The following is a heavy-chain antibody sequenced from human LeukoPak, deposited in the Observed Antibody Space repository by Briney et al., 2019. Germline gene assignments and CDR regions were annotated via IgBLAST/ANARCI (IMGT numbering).Heavy chain of an antibody. CDR2: IAYDGSNE. Sequence: GSSLRLSCVVSRFTFTNYGMHWVRHAPAKGLDWVANIAYDGSNENYAESVKGRFTISRDNSKDTLYLQLTSLRAEDTAVYYCARPSGSVTIFGVVDYFDHWGQGSLVTVSS. CDR3: ARPSGSVTIFGVVDYFDH. CDR1: RFTFTNYG. D-gene: IGHD3-3*01. V-gene: IGHV3-30*04. J-gene: IGHJ4*02.